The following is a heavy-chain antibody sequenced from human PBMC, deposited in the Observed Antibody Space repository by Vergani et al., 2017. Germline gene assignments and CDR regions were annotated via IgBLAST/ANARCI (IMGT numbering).Heavy chain of an antibody. D-gene: IGHD3-22*01. Sequence: QVQLVQSGAEVKKPGSSVKVSCKASGGTLSSYTISWVRQAPGQGLEWMGRIIPILGIANYAQKFQGRVTITADKSTSTAYMELSSLRSEDTAVYYCARARSDGYYDSSGYYYDAFDIWGQGTMVTVSS. CDR2: IIPILGIA. CDR3: ARARSDGYYDSSGYYYDAFDI. J-gene: IGHJ3*02. CDR1: GGTLSSYT. V-gene: IGHV1-69*02.